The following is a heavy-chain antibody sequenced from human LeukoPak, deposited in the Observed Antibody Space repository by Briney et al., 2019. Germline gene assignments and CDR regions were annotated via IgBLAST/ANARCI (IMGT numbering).Heavy chain of an antibody. J-gene: IGHJ3*02. CDR3: ASITMIVVPQTDAFDI. D-gene: IGHD3-22*01. V-gene: IGHV3-53*01. CDR2: IYSGGST. Sequence: PGGSLRLSCAASGFTVSSNYMSWVRQAPGKGLEWVSVIYSGGSTYYADSVKGRFTISRDNAKNSLYLQMNSLRAEDTALYYCASITMIVVPQTDAFDIWGQGTMVTVSS. CDR1: GFTVSSNY.